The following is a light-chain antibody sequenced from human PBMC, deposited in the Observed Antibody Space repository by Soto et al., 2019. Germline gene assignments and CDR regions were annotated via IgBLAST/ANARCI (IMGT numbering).Light chain of an antibody. CDR1: SSDVGASDY. V-gene: IGLV2-14*03. CDR2: DVS. CDR3: SSYTSSSTPLYV. J-gene: IGLJ1*01. Sequence: QSALTQPASVSGSPGKSIAISCTGTSSDVGASDYVSWYQHHPGKAPKLMIYDVSNRPSGVSNRFSGSKSGNTASLTSSGLQAEDEADYYCSSYTSSSTPLYVFGTGTKLTVL.